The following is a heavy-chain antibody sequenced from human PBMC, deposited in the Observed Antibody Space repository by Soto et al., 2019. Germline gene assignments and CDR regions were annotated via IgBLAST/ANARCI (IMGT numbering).Heavy chain of an antibody. Sequence: GGSLRLSCAASGFTFSNYWMNWVRQAPGKGLEWVANVRQDGSVQHYVDSVKGRFPISRDNARNSLYLQMNSLRAEDTALYYCARDTTSTGGMDVWGQGTTVTVSS. V-gene: IGHV3-7*05. J-gene: IGHJ6*02. D-gene: IGHD2-2*01. CDR2: VRQDGSVQ. CDR3: ARDTTSTGGMDV. CDR1: GFTFSNYW.